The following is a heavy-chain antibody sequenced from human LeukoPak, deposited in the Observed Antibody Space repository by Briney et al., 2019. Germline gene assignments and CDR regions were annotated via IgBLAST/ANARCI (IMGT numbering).Heavy chain of an antibody. Sequence: GGSLRLSCAASGFTFSSYGMHWVRQALGKGLEWVAVISYDGSNKYYADSVKGRFTISRDNSKNTLYLQMNSLRAEDTAVYYCAKDQDYYGSGSLDHWGQGTLVTVSS. D-gene: IGHD3-10*01. CDR3: AKDQDYYGSGSLDH. J-gene: IGHJ4*02. V-gene: IGHV3-30*18. CDR1: GFTFSSYG. CDR2: ISYDGSNK.